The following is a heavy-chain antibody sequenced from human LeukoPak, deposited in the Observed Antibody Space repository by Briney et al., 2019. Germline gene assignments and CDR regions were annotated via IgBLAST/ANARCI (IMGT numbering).Heavy chain of an antibody. CDR2: ISGSGGST. J-gene: IGHJ4*02. Sequence: WVSAISGSGGSTYYADSVKGRFTISRDNSKNTLYLQMNSLRAEDTAVYYCAMGGEYFDYWGQGTLVTVSS. D-gene: IGHD1-26*01. CDR3: AMGGEYFDY. V-gene: IGHV3-23*01.